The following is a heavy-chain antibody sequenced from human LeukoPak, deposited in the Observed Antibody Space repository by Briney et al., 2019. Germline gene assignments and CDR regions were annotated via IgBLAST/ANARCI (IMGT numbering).Heavy chain of an antibody. Sequence: GGSLRLSCAASGFTFSSYAMSWVRQAPGKGLEWVSSISSSSSYIYYADSVKGRFTVSRDNSKNMVYLQMNSLRAEDTAVYYCARQNVYYYYMDVWGKGTTVTVSS. J-gene: IGHJ6*03. V-gene: IGHV3-23*01. CDR1: GFTFSSYA. CDR2: ISSSSSYI. CDR3: ARQNVYYYYMDV.